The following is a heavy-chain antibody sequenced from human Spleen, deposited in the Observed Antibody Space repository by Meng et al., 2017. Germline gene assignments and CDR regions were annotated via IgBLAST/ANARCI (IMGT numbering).Heavy chain of an antibody. J-gene: IGHJ4*02. CDR2: INTHNGNT. Sequence: HVQLVQSGAEFKKPGASVKVSCKASGYIFTNYALHWVRQAPGQRPEWMGWINTHNGNTKYSQKFQDRVTIIRDTSASTAYMEVSSLRSEDTAVYYCARSWITEMANFDYWGQGTLVTVSS. D-gene: IGHD5-24*01. V-gene: IGHV1-3*04. CDR3: ARSWITEMANFDY. CDR1: GYIFTNYA.